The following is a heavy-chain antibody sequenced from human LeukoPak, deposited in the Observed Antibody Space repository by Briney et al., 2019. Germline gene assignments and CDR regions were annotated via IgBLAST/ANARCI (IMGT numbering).Heavy chain of an antibody. V-gene: IGHV4-31*03. CDR3: ARVSYGGNFFDY. CDR1: GGSVSSGGYY. J-gene: IGHJ4*02. Sequence: SETLSLTCTVSGGSVSSGGYYWSWIRQHPGKGLEWIGYIYFSENTYYDPSLKSRVTISVDTSKNQFSLKLSSVTAADTAVYYCARVSYGGNFFDYWGQGTLVTVSS. CDR2: IYFSENT. D-gene: IGHD2-21*01.